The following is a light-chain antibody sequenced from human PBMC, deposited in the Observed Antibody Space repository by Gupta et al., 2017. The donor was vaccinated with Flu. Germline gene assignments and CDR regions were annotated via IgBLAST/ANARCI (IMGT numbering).Light chain of an antibody. Sequence: QSVLTQPPSASGPPGQRVTISCSGSRSNIGSNYVYWYQQRPGTAPKLLIYRNNRRPSAVPDRFSGSKSGTSASLAISGLRSEDEADYYCATWDDSLSGWVFGGGTKLTVL. CDR3: ATWDDSLSGWV. V-gene: IGLV1-47*01. CDR1: RSNIGSNY. J-gene: IGLJ3*02. CDR2: RNN.